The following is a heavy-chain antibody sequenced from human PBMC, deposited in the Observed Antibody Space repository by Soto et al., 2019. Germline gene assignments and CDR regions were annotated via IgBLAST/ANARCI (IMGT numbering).Heavy chain of an antibody. CDR1: VVSIISAYYS. V-gene: IGHV4-31*11. Sequence: PWETLSLTCAVSVVSIISAYYSCNWIRQSPWRGLEWIGHIYSSGSTYYNPSLKSRVSISVDTSNNQFSLKLTSVTAADTAVYFCAREDAARLERWFHAWGPASLGTLS. CDR2: IYSSGST. D-gene: IGHD6-6*01. CDR3: AREDAARLERWFHA. J-gene: IGHJ5*02.